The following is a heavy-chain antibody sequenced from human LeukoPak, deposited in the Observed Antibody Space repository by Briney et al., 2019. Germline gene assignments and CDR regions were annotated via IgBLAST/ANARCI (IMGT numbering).Heavy chain of an antibody. CDR2: IKQDAGEI. V-gene: IGHV3-7*01. CDR1: GFTFSNAW. Sequence: GGSLRLSCAASGFTFSNAWMSWVRQLPGKGLEWVANIKQDAGEIRYVDSVKGRFTISRDNAKNSVYLQMNSLRAEDTGLYYCARLGSSWDFFDFWGQGTLVTVS. D-gene: IGHD6-13*01. CDR3: ARLGSSWDFFDF. J-gene: IGHJ4*02.